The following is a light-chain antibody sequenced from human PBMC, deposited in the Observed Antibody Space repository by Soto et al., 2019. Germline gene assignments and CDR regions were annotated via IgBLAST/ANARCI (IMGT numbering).Light chain of an antibody. V-gene: IGKV3-15*01. CDR3: QQSYSTSIT. J-gene: IGKJ5*01. CDR2: AAS. CDR1: QGISSL. Sequence: EIVMTQSPATLSVSPGERATLSCRASQGISSLLACYQQKPGQAPRLLIYAASTRAAGIPARFSGSGSGTDFTLTLSSLQPEDLATYYCQQSYSTSITFGQGTRLEIK.